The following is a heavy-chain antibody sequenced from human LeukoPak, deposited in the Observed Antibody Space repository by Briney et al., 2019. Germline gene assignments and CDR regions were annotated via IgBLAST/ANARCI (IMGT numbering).Heavy chain of an antibody. D-gene: IGHD4-17*01. CDR2: INQGGREK. J-gene: IGHJ1*01. Sequence: WGSLRLSCAASGFTFSRYCMSWVRQAPGKGLEWVANINQGGREKYYVDSVKGRFTTSRDNTKKSLYLQMNSLRAEDTAVYYCARESYGDYDSALFADRGQGTLLTVSS. V-gene: IGHV3-7*01. CDR1: GFTFSRYC. CDR3: ARESYGDYDSALFAD.